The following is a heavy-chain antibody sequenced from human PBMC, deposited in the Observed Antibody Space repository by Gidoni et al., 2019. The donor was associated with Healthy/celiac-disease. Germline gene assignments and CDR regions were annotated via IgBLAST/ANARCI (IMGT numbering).Heavy chain of an antibody. V-gene: IGHV1-2*04. Sequence: QVQLVQSGAEVKKPGASVKVSCKASGYTFTGYYMHWVRQAPGQGLEWMGWINPNSGGTNYAQKFQGWVTMTRDTSISTAYMELSRLRSDDTAVYYCARGYYGSGSYYPYYFDYWGQGTLVTVSS. CDR1: GYTFTGYY. CDR3: ARGYYGSGSYYPYYFDY. J-gene: IGHJ4*02. D-gene: IGHD3-10*01. CDR2: INPNSGGT.